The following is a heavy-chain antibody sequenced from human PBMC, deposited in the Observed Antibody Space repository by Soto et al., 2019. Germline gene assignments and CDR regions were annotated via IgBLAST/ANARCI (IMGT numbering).Heavy chain of an antibody. V-gene: IGHV1-69*01. Sequence: KVSCKASGGTFSSYAISWVRQAPGQGLEWMGGIIPIFGTANYAQKFQGRVTITADESTSTAYMELSSLRSEDTAVYYCARSFMITFGGVIANFHAFDIWGQGTMVTVSS. CDR2: IIPIFGTA. J-gene: IGHJ3*02. CDR3: ARSFMITFGGVIANFHAFDI. CDR1: GGTFSSYA. D-gene: IGHD3-16*02.